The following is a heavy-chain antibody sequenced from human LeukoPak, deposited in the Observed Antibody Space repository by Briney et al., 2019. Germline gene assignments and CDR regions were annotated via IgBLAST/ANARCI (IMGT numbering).Heavy chain of an antibody. CDR2: ISSSSSTI. D-gene: IGHD3-22*01. J-gene: IGHJ4*02. CDR3: AKDRAHGYDSSGYYVTFDY. Sequence: GGTLRLSCAASGFTFSSYGMSWVRQAPGKGLEWVSYISSSSSTIYYADSVKGRFTISRDNAKNSLYLQMNSLRAEDTAVYYCAKDRAHGYDSSGYYVTFDYWGQGTLVTVSS. V-gene: IGHV3-48*01. CDR1: GFTFSSYG.